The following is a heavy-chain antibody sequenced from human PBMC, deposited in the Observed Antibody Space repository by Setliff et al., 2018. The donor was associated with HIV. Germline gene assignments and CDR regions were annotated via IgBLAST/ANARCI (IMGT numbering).Heavy chain of an antibody. Sequence: ASVKVSCKASGYTFTNYYMHWVRQAPGQGLEWMGWINPNSGGTNYAQKFQGRVTMTRDTSINTAYMEVSWLTSDDTAIYYCARDLAYCSGGSCYRPFIYYFYYMDVWGKGPRSPSP. V-gene: IGHV1-2*02. J-gene: IGHJ6*03. D-gene: IGHD2-15*01. CDR2: INPNSGGT. CDR3: ARDLAYCSGGSCYRPFIYYFYYMDV. CDR1: GYTFTNYY.